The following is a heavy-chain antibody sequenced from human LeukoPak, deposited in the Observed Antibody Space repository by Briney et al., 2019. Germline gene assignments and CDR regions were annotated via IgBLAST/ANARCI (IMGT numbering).Heavy chain of an antibody. CDR1: GFTFSSYE. CDR2: ISSSGSTI. D-gene: IGHD5-24*01. CDR3: ARVRDGSQDY. Sequence: PGGSLRLSCAASGFTFSSYEMNWVRQAPGKGLEWVSYISSSGSTIYYADSVKGRFIISRDNAKNSLYLQMNSLRAEDTAVYYCARVRDGSQDYWGQGTLVAVSS. J-gene: IGHJ4*02. V-gene: IGHV3-48*03.